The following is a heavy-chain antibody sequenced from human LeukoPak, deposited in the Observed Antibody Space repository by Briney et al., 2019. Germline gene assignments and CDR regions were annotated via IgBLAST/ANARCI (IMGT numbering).Heavy chain of an antibody. D-gene: IGHD3-10*01. CDR2: VSYDGNIK. CDR3: AKGGDRDTNYFAY. Sequence: PGRSLRLSCAASGFILTNFAMHWVRQAPGKGLEWVAVVSYDGNIKYYSDSVKGRFTISGDTSKNTLYLQMNSLRPEDTALYYCAKGGDRDTNYFAYWGQGTLVTVSS. V-gene: IGHV3-30*04. J-gene: IGHJ4*02. CDR1: GFILTNFA.